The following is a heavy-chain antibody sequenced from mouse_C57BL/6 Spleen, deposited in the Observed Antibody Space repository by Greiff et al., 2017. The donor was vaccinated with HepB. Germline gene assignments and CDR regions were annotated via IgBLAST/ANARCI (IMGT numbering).Heavy chain of an antibody. CDR1: GYAFSSSW. D-gene: IGHD2-14*01. CDR3: ARFRAPYYRYAMDY. Sequence: VKLQESGPELVKPGASVKISCKASGYAFSSSWMNWVKQRPGKGLEWIGRIYPGDGDTNYNGKFKGKATLTADKSSSTAYMQLSSLTSEDSAVYFCARFRAPYYRYAMDYWGQGTSVTVSS. CDR2: IYPGDGDT. J-gene: IGHJ4*01. V-gene: IGHV1-82*01.